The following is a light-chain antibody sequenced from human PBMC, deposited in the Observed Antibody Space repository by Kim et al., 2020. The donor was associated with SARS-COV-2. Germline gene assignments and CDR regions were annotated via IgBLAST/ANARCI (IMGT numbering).Light chain of an antibody. CDR3: QQSYNTPFT. Sequence: DIQMTQSPSSLSASVGDRVTITCRASQSISSNLNWYQHKPGTAPKLLIYAASSLHSGVPSRFSGSGSATDFTFTISSLQPEDFAIYYCQQSYNTPFTFGQGTKLEI. V-gene: IGKV1-39*01. CDR1: QSISSN. CDR2: AAS. J-gene: IGKJ2*01.